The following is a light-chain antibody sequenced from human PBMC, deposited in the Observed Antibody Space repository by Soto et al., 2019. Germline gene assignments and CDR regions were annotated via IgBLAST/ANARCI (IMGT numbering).Light chain of an antibody. V-gene: IGKV1-9*01. J-gene: IGKJ4*01. Sequence: IQLTQSPSSLSASVGDRVTISCRASQGISSYLAWYQQKPGKAPNLLIYAASTLQGGVPSRFSGSGSGTDFTLTISSLQHEDFATYDCQQLNNYPLSFGGGTRVEIK. CDR1: QGISSY. CDR3: QQLNNYPLS. CDR2: AAS.